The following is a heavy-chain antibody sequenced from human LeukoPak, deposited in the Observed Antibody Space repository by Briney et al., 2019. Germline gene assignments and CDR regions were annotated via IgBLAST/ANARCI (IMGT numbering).Heavy chain of an antibody. CDR2: INPNSGGT. V-gene: IGHV1-2*02. CDR3: ARDFELHFDY. J-gene: IGHJ4*02. Sequence: ASVKVSCKASGYTFTSYDINWVRQATGQGLEWMGWINPNSGGTNYAQKFQGRVTMTRDTSISTAYMELSRLRSDDTAVYYCARDFELHFDYWGQGTLVTVSS. CDR1: GYTFTSYD. D-gene: IGHD4-23*01.